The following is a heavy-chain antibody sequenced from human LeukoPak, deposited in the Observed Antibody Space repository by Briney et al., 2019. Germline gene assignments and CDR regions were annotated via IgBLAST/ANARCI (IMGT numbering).Heavy chain of an antibody. CDR1: GGSFSGYY. Sequence: SETLSLTCAVYGGSFSGYYWSWIREPPGKGLEWIGEINHSGSTNYNPSLKSRVTISVDTSKNQFSLKLSSVTAADTAVYYCARAYGYYYYYGMDVWGQGTTVTVSS. D-gene: IGHD2-8*01. CDR2: INHSGST. CDR3: ARAYGYYYYYGMDV. V-gene: IGHV4-34*01. J-gene: IGHJ6*02.